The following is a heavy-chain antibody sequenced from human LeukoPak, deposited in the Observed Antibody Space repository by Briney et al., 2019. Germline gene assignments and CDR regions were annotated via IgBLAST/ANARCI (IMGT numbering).Heavy chain of an antibody. V-gene: IGHV3-30-3*01. CDR1: GFTFSSYT. D-gene: IGHD3-22*01. CDR3: ARNLVGSGYYFDY. J-gene: IGHJ4*02. CDR2: ISPDGTQK. Sequence: GSLRLSCTASGFTFSSYTMSWVRQAPGKGLQWVAVISPDGTQKYDADSVKGRFTISRDNSQKILYLQMNTLRTEDTAVYYCARNLVGSGYYFDYWGQGTLVTVSS.